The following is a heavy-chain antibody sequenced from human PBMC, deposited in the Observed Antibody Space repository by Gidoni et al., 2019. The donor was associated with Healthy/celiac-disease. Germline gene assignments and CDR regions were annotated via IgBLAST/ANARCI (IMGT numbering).Heavy chain of an antibody. CDR3: ARHADTYYDFWSGYSALPFDY. V-gene: IGHV4-59*08. CDR1: GGSISSYY. D-gene: IGHD3-3*01. J-gene: IGHJ4*02. Sequence: QVQLQESGPGLVKPSETLSLTCTVPGGSISSYYWCWIRQPPGKGLEWIGYIYYSGSTNYNPSLKSRVTISVDTSKNQFSLKLSSVTAADTAVYYCARHADTYYDFWSGYSALPFDYWGQGTLVTVSS. CDR2: IYYSGST.